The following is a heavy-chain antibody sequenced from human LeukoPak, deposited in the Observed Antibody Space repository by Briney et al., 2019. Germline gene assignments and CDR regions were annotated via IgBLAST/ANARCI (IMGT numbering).Heavy chain of an antibody. Sequence: TPVKVSCKASGYTVTTYGISRVRQAPGQALKWMGWISAYNGNTNYAQKLQGRDTMTTNTSTSTAYMELRCLRSDDTAVYYCARASGSGSYYNYWGQGTLVTVSS. V-gene: IGHV1-18*04. CDR1: GYTVTTYG. D-gene: IGHD3-10*01. CDR3: ARASGSGSYYNY. J-gene: IGHJ4*02. CDR2: ISAYNGNT.